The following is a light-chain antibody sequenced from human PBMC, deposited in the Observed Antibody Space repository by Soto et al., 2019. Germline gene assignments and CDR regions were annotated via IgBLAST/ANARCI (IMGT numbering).Light chain of an antibody. V-gene: IGLV2-8*01. CDR1: SSDVGGYNS. Sequence: QSVLTQSPSASGSPGQSVTISCTGTSSDVGGYNSVSWYQQHPGKDPKVMIYDVSKRPSGVPDRFSGSKSGNTASLTVSALQAEDEADYYCSSYIGSNLLVFGTGTKLTVL. CDR2: DVS. CDR3: SSYIGSNLLV. J-gene: IGLJ1*01.